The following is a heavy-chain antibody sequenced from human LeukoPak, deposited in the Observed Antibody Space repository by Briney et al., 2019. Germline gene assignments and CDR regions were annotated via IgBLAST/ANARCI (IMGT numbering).Heavy chain of an antibody. Sequence: ASVKVSCKTSGYTFTGHYMHWVRQAPGQGPEWMGWMNPDSGGANYAQNFQGRVTMTRDTSISTAYMELSGLTSEDTALYYCARGLLRELLGLDYWGQGTLVTLSS. J-gene: IGHJ4*02. CDR1: GYTFTGHY. CDR2: MNPDSGGA. CDR3: ARGLLRELLGLDY. D-gene: IGHD3-10*01. V-gene: IGHV1-2*02.